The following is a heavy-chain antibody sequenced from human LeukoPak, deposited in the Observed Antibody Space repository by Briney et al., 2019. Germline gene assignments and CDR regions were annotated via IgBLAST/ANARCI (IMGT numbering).Heavy chain of an antibody. J-gene: IGHJ4*02. Sequence: GWALTVSCAASGFTFSSYGRHWVRQAPCKGLEWVAVIWYDGSNKYYEDSVKGRFTISRDNSNNTLYLQMNSLRAEDTAVYYCATDPKYSNSWFFDYWGQGTLVTVSS. CDR3: ATDPKYSNSWFFDY. D-gene: IGHD6-13*01. CDR1: GFTFSSYG. V-gene: IGHV3-33*01. CDR2: IWYDGSNK.